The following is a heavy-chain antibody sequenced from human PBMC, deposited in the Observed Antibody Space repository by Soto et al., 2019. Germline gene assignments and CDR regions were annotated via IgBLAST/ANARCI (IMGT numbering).Heavy chain of an antibody. Sequence: EVQLVESGGGVIRPGGSLRLSCAASGFTFDDYAMSWVRQTPGKGLEWVSCLNWHGSSTGYADSVRGRFTVSRDNAKNSLYLHLNSLRAEDSALYYCVRERGPDSTMDYYYYYSFDVWGKGTTVTVSS. CDR2: LNWHGSST. CDR1: GFTFDDYA. J-gene: IGHJ6*03. V-gene: IGHV3-20*04. CDR3: VRERGPDSTMDYYYYYSFDV. D-gene: IGHD5-18*01.